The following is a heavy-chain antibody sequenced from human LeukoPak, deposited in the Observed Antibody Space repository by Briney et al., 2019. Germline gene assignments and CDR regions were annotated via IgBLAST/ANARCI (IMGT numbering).Heavy chain of an antibody. Sequence: GGSLRLSCAASGFTFSSYAMSWVRQAPGKGLEWVSGISGSGDNTYYADSVKGRFTISRDNSKNTLYLQMNSLRADDTAVYYCAKGGLVHRFDPWGQGTLVTVSS. CDR2: ISGSGDNT. J-gene: IGHJ5*02. CDR3: AKGGLVHRFDP. CDR1: GFTFSSYA. V-gene: IGHV3-23*01.